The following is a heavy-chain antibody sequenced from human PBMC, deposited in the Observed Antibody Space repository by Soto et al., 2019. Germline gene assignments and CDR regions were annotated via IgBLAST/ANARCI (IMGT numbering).Heavy chain of an antibody. D-gene: IGHD3-22*01. CDR3: ARDPGDDSSGYYYFDY. V-gene: IGHV1-2*04. Sequence: ASVKVSCKASGYTVTGYYMHWVRQAPGQGLEWMGWINPNSGGTNYAQKFQGWVTMTRDTSISTAYMELSRLRSDDTAVYYCARDPGDDSSGYYYFDYWGQGTLVTVSS. J-gene: IGHJ4*02. CDR2: INPNSGGT. CDR1: GYTVTGYY.